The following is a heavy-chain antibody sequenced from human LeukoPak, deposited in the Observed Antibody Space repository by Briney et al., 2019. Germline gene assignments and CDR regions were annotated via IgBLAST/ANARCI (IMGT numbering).Heavy chain of an antibody. CDR3: ARHIVVVPGDYFDY. CDR2: IYHSGST. D-gene: IGHD2-2*01. CDR1: GYSISSGYY. V-gene: IGHV4-38-2*01. Sequence: SETLSLTCAVSGYSISSGYYWGWIRQPPGKGLEWIGSIYHSGSTYYNLSLKSRVTISVDTSKNQFSLKLSSVTAADTAVYYCARHIVVVPGDYFDYWGQGTLVTVSS. J-gene: IGHJ4*02.